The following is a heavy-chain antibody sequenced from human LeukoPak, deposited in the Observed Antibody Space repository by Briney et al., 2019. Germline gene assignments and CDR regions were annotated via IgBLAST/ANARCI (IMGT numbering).Heavy chain of an antibody. Sequence: GGSLRLSCAASGFTFSDYYMSWIRQAPGKGLEWVSYISSSGSTIYYADSVKSRFTISRDNAKNSLYLQMNSLRAEDTAVYYCVGGYRYYYMDVWGKGTTVTVSS. V-gene: IGHV3-11*01. D-gene: IGHD5-18*01. CDR2: ISSSGSTI. CDR1: GFTFSDYY. CDR3: VGGYRYYYMDV. J-gene: IGHJ6*03.